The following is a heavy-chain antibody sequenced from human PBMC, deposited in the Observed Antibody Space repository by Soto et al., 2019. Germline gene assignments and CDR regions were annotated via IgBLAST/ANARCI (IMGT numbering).Heavy chain of an antibody. V-gene: IGHV3-23*01. Sequence: PVGSLRLSCTGSGFTLSDYSMSWVRQAPGKGLEWVSIMNGDGGITHYADSVRGRFTISRDNSKNTLFLQMSSLRPEDTAMYHCTRRRCSGGACSPPDPWGQGTLVTVSS. J-gene: IGHJ5*02. CDR3: TRRRCSGGACSPPDP. D-gene: IGHD2-15*01. CDR1: GFTLSDYS. CDR2: MNGDGGIT.